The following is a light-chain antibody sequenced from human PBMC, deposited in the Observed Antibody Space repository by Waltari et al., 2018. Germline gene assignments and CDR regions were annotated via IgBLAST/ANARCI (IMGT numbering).Light chain of an antibody. CDR2: YDD. Sequence: QSVLTQPPSVSEAPGQRVTIVCSGISSNIGNNRVNWYQQFPGKSPKLLINYDDLLPSGVSDRFSGSKSGSSASLAISVLQSEDDADYYCAAWDYSRSSYVFGSGTKVTVL. J-gene: IGLJ1*01. CDR1: SSNIGNNR. CDR3: AAWDYSRSSYV. V-gene: IGLV1-36*01.